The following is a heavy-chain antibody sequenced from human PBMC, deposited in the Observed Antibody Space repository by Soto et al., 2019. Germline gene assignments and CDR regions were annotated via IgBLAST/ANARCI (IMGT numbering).Heavy chain of an antibody. V-gene: IGHV3-33*01. CDR3: ARIADYGDYVTDY. CDR1: GFTFNTHG. J-gene: IGHJ4*02. D-gene: IGHD4-17*01. Sequence: VELVESGGGVVQPGGSLRLSCAASGFTFNTHGMHWVRQSPGKGLEWVAVIWYDGSQRYYADFVRGRFTISRDNSQNTLYLQMTSLRAEDTAVYYCARIADYGDYVTDYWGQGALVTVSS. CDR2: IWYDGSQR.